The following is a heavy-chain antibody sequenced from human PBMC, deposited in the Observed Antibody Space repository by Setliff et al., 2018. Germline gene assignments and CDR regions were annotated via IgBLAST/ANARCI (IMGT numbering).Heavy chain of an antibody. Sequence: QLGGSLRLSCAASAFGFSSYWMSWVRQAPGKGPEWLAQISQDGSEKHYVDSVKGRLTISRDNAKNSLYLQMNSLRVEDTAVYYCANDVRGGVYEIWGQGTMVTVSS. J-gene: IGHJ3*02. V-gene: IGHV3-7*01. CDR3: ANDVRGGVYEI. D-gene: IGHD3-16*01. CDR2: ISQDGSEK. CDR1: AFGFSSYW.